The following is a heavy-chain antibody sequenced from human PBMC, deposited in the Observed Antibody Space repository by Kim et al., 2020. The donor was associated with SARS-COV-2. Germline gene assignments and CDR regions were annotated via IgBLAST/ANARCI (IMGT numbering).Heavy chain of an antibody. D-gene: IGHD3-16*01. CDR3: AKDGAAPKLYWYFDL. J-gene: IGHJ2*01. V-gene: IGHV3-23*01. Sequence: DSVKGRFTSSRDNSKNTLYLQMNSLRAEDTAVYYCAKDGAAPKLYWYFDLWGRGTLVTVSS.